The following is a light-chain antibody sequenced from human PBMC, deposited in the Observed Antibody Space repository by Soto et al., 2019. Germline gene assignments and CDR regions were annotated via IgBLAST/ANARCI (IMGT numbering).Light chain of an antibody. CDR2: DAS. Sequence: AIRMTQSPSSLSASTGDRVTITCRASQGISSYLAWYQQKPGKAPKLLIYDASTLQSGVPSRFSGSGSGTDFTLTISCLQSEDFATYYCQQYYSYPYTFGQGNKLEIK. CDR3: QQYYSYPYT. J-gene: IGKJ2*01. V-gene: IGKV1-8*01. CDR1: QGISSY.